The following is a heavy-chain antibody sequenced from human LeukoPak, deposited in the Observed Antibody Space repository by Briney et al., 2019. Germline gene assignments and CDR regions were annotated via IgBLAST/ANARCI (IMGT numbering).Heavy chain of an antibody. CDR1: GGSISSYY. V-gene: IGHV4-59*08. Sequence: SETLSLTCTVSGGSISSYYWSWIRQPPGKGLEWIGYIYYSGSTNYNPSLKSRVTISVDTSKNQFSLKLSSVTAADTAVYYCARHGYSYGFYCYGMDVWGQGTTVTVSS. CDR2: IYYSGST. J-gene: IGHJ6*02. CDR3: ARHGYSYGFYCYGMDV. D-gene: IGHD5-18*01.